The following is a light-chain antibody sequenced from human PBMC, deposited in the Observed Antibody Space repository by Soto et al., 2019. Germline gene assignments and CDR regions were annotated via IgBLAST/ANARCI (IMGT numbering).Light chain of an antibody. V-gene: IGKV3-15*01. CDR3: QQYNNLPRI. CDR2: GAS. Sequence: VMSHSAAAVSVCPGEGATLSCRASESVSSNLVWYQHRPAQAPRLLIYGASTRATDIPARFSGSGFGIEFTLTISRLQSDDYAVYYCQQYNNLPRIFGGGTKVAIK. J-gene: IGKJ4*01. CDR1: ESVSSN.